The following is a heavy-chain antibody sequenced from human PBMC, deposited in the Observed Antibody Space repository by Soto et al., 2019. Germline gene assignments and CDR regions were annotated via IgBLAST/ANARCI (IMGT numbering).Heavy chain of an antibody. CDR1: GFTFSSYG. V-gene: IGHV3-30*18. Sequence: GGSLRLSCAASGFTFSSYGMHWVRQAPGKGLEWVAVISYDGSNKYYADSVKGRFTISRDNSKNTLYLQMNSLRAEDTAVYYCAKDRGFDYWGQGTLVTVSS. D-gene: IGHD2-15*01. CDR2: ISYDGSNK. CDR3: AKDRGFDY. J-gene: IGHJ4*02.